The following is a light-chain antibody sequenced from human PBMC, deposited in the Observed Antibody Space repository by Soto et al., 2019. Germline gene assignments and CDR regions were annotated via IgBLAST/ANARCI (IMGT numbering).Light chain of an antibody. V-gene: IGLV1-40*01. CDR3: QSYDSSLSGAV. J-gene: IGLJ7*01. Sequence: QSVLTQPPSVSGAPGQRVTISCTGSSSNIGAGYDVHWYQQLPGTAPKLLIYGNSNRPSGVPVRFSGSKSGTSASLAITGLQAEDEADNYCQSYDSSLSGAVFGGGTQLTVL. CDR2: GNS. CDR1: SSNIGAGYD.